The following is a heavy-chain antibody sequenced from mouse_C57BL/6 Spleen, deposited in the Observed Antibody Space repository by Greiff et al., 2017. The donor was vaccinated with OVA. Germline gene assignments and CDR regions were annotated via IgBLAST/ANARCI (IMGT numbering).Heavy chain of an antibody. CDR1: GFTFSSYG. V-gene: IGHV5-6*01. J-gene: IGHJ1*03. Sequence: EVQLVESGGDLVKPGGSLKLSCAASGFTFSSYGMSWVRQTPDKRLEWVATISSGGSYTYYPDRVKGRFTISRDKAKNTLYLQMSSLKSEDTAMYYGARHDYYGSSYWYFDVWGTGTTVTVSS. CDR3: ARHDYYGSSYWYFDV. CDR2: ISSGGSYT. D-gene: IGHD1-1*01.